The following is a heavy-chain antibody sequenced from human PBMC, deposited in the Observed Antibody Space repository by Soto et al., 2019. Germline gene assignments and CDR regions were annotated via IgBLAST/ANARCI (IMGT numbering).Heavy chain of an antibody. Sequence: QEQLVESGGGVVQAGRSLRLSCAASGFTFNFFGMHWVRQAPGKGLEWVAVISYDGREKYYADSVKGRFTMSRDNSKNMVYLEMSILRPEDTSVYYCAKDRSYSFAAFDIWGHGTMVTVSS. CDR3: AKDRSYSFAAFDI. J-gene: IGHJ3*02. V-gene: IGHV3-30*18. D-gene: IGHD2-2*02. CDR2: ISYDGREK. CDR1: GFTFNFFG.